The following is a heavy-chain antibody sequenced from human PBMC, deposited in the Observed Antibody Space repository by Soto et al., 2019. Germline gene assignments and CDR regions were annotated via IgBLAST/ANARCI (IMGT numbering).Heavy chain of an antibody. D-gene: IGHD2-15*01. CDR1: GFTFSDHY. Sequence: QVQLVESGGGLVKPGGSLRLSCATSGFTFSDHYMTWIRQAPGKGLEFISYLSPGGRYTNYGDSVKGRFTSSRDNAKNSLFLQVNTLRDEDTAVYYFFRGGGSGVFDHWGQGTLVTVSS. CDR2: LSPGGRYT. V-gene: IGHV3-11*05. J-gene: IGHJ4*02. CDR3: FRGGGSGVFDH.